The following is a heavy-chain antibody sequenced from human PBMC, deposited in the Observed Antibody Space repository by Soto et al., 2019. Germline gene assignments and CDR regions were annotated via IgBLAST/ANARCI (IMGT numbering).Heavy chain of an antibody. D-gene: IGHD3-22*01. V-gene: IGHV1-3*01. J-gene: IGHJ3*02. CDR2: IKDGNGNT. CDR1: GYTFTSYS. CDR3: ARAFELVVLIPVESDI. Sequence: SVKVSSRASGYTFTSYSMHGARKAPGKTLEWMGRIKDGNGNTKYSQKFQGRITNTRDKSASTAYMELSRQKSEHTAVYYCARAFELVVLIPVESDIRGQGTMVTVSS.